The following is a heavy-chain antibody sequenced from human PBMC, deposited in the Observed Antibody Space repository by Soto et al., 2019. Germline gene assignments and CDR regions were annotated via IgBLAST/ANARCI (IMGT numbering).Heavy chain of an antibody. CDR2: IYYSGST. J-gene: IGHJ5*02. D-gene: IGHD5-18*01. V-gene: IGHV4-31*03. Sequence: SETHCLTSTVADGSSVGGGYYWSWIKQHPGKGLEWIGYIYYSGSTYYNPSLKSRVTISVDTSKNQFSLKLSSVTAADTAVYYCARGPYSYGNWFDPWGQGTLVTVSS. CDR1: DGSSVGGGYY. CDR3: ARGPYSYGNWFDP.